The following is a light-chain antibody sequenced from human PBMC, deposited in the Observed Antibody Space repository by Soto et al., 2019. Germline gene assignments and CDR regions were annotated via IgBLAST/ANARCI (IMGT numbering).Light chain of an antibody. CDR2: DAS. Sequence: DIVLTQSPGTLSLSPGERATLSCRASQTVRNNYLAWYQQKPGQAPRLLIYDASSRATGIPDRFSGSGSGTDFTLTISSLEPEDFAVYYCQQRSNWPPTFGQGTRLEI. CDR3: QQRSNWPPT. CDR1: QTVRNNY. J-gene: IGKJ5*01. V-gene: IGKV3D-20*02.